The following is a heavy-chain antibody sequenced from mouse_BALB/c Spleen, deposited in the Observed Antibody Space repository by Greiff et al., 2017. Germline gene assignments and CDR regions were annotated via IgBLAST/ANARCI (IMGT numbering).Heavy chain of an antibody. Sequence: DVKLQESGPGLVKPSQSLSLTCSVTGYSITSGYYWNWIRQFPGNKLEWMGYISYDGTNNYNPSLKNRISITRDTSKNQFFLKLNSVTTEDTATYYCARGRDDWGQGTSVTVSS. CDR2: ISYDGTN. CDR1: GYSITSGYY. CDR3: ARGRDD. J-gene: IGHJ4*01. V-gene: IGHV3-6*02.